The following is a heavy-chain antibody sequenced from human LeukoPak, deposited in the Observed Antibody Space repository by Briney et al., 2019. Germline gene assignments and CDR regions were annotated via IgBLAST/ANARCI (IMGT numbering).Heavy chain of an antibody. V-gene: IGHV3-53*01. CDR2: IYSGGST. J-gene: IGHJ6*03. CDR1: GFTVSSTY. Sequence: GGPLRLSCAPSGFTVSSTYMSWVRAAPGKGLEWVSVIYSGGSTYYADSVKGRFTISRDNSKNTLYLQMNSLRAEDTAVYYCASGSGSYRTPYYYMDVWGTGTTVTVSS. D-gene: IGHD3-10*01. CDR3: ASGSGSYRTPYYYMDV.